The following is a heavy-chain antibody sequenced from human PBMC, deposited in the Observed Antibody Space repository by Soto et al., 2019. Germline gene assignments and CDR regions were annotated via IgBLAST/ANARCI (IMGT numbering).Heavy chain of an antibody. CDR3: ARHDVNDTTTYEIYIVY. CDR1: GDSISSYY. Sequence: SETLSLACTVSGDSISSYYWSCIRQPPGKGLEWIGYIYYSGSTNYNPSLKSRVTISVDTSKNQFSLKLSSVTAADTAVYYCARHDVNDTTTYEIYIVYRDEGTLISVSP. D-gene: IGHD5-12*01. CDR2: IYYSGST. V-gene: IGHV4-59*08. J-gene: IGHJ4*02.